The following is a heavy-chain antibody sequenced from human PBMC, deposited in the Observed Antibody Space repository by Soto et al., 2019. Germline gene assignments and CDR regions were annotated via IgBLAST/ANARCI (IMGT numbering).Heavy chain of an antibody. J-gene: IGHJ4*02. CDR1: GGSISSYY. CDR2: IYTSGST. CDR3: ARALRVATKYYFDY. D-gene: IGHD5-12*01. V-gene: IGHV4-4*07. Sequence: SHTLSLTCTVSGGSISSYYWSWIRQPAGKGLEWIGRIYTSGSTNYNPSLKSRVTMSVDTSKNQFSLKLSSVTADDTAVYYCARALRVATKYYFDYWGQGTLVTASS.